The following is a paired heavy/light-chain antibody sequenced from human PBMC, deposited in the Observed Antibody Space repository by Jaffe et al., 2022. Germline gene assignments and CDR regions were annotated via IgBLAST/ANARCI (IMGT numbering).Light chain of an antibody. CDR3: QQYYSTPWT. Sequence: DIVMTQSPDSLAVSLGERATINCRSSQGLFYSSSNKHYLAWYQQKPGQPPKLLIYWASTRESGVPDRFSGSGSGTDFTLTISSLQAEDVAVYYCQQYYSTPWTFGQGTKVEIK. CDR1: QGLFYSSSNKHY. J-gene: IGKJ1*01. CDR2: WAS. V-gene: IGKV4-1*01.
Heavy chain of an antibody. CDR1: GVPISSGDYY. Sequence: QVQLQESGLGLVKPSQTLSLTCTVSGVPISSGDYYWTWIRQPAGKGLEWIGRIYARGSTNYNPSLKSRVTLSEDSSKNQFSLKLNSVTAADTAVYYCARGGGAIYGDFVGDAFDIWGQGTMVTVSS. V-gene: IGHV4-61*02. CDR3: ARGGGAIYGDFVGDAFDI. CDR2: IYARGST. D-gene: IGHD4-17*01. J-gene: IGHJ3*02.